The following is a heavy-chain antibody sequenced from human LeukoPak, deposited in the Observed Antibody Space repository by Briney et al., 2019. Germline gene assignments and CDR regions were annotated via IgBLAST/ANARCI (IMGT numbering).Heavy chain of an antibody. J-gene: IGHJ6*02. CDR3: ASQVTYYDFWSGSGYYYGMDV. D-gene: IGHD3-3*01. V-gene: IGHV4-39*01. CDR1: GGSISSSSYY. Sequence: MPSETLSLTCTVSGGSISSSSYYWGWLRQPPGKGLEWIGSIYYSRSTYYNPSLKSRVTISVDTSKNQFSLMLSSVTAADTAVYYCASQVTYYDFWSGSGYYYGMDVWGQGTTVTVSS. CDR2: IYYSRST.